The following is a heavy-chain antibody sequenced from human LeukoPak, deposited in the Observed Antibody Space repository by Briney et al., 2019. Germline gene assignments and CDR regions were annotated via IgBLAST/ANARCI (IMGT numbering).Heavy chain of an antibody. CDR2: INAYNGNK. V-gene: IGHV1-18*01. Sequence: ASVKVSCKTSDYTFTSDGISWVRQAPGKGLEWMGWINAYNGNKNYAPKFQGRVTLTTDTSTNTAYMDLRSLRSDDTAIYYCANRGQQLYDYWGQGTLVTVPS. J-gene: IGHJ4*02. CDR1: DYTFTSDG. D-gene: IGHD2-8*01. CDR3: ANRGQQLYDY.